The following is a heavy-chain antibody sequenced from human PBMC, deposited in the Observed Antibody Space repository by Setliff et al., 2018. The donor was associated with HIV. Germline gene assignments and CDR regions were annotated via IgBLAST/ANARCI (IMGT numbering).Heavy chain of an antibody. CDR3: ARDRNLYTFGSHFYTDHDAFDI. D-gene: IGHD3-3*01. CDR2: IIHSGST. Sequence: SETLSLTCAVYDGSFSGYYWSWIRQPPGKGLEWIGEIIHSGSTNYNPSLKSRVTISEDTSKNHFSLKLKFVTAADTAVYYCARDRNLYTFGSHFYTDHDAFDIWGQGTMVTVSS. V-gene: IGHV4-34*12. J-gene: IGHJ3*02. CDR1: DGSFSGYY.